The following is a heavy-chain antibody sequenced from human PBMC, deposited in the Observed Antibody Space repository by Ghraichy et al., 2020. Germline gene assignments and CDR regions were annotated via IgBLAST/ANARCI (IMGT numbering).Heavy chain of an antibody. V-gene: IGHV4-4*07. CDR3: ARESPSWQYYYYYMDV. J-gene: IGHJ6*03. CDR2: IYTSGST. D-gene: IGHD6-6*01. Sequence: SETLSLTCTVSGGSISSYYWSWIRQPAGKGLEWIGRIYTSGSTNYNPSLKSRVTMSVDTSKNQFSLKLSSVTAADTAVYYCARESPSWQYYYYYMDVWGKGTTVTVSS. CDR1: GGSISSYY.